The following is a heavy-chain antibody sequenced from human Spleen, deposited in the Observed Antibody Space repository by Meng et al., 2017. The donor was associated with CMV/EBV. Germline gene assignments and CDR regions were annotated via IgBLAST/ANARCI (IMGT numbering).Heavy chain of an antibody. J-gene: IGHJ6*02. CDR3: TQAHDTGTDV. CDR2: IRHDGNSK. Sequence: GGSLRLSCAASGFSFSNYGMHWVRQAPGKGLEWVAFIRHDGNSKDHVDSVRGRFTISRDNSKNTLYLQMNSLRGEDTAVYYCTQAHDTGTDVWGQGTTVTVSS. CDR1: GFSFSNYG. V-gene: IGHV3-30*02.